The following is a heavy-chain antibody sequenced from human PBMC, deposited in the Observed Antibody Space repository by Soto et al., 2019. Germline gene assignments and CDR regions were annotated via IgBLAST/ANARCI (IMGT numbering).Heavy chain of an antibody. J-gene: IGHJ4*02. D-gene: IGHD3-22*01. CDR1: GYTFTSYA. V-gene: IGHV1-3*01. CDR3: GRVLDDYESSGDQDRIDY. CDR2: INAGNGNT. Sequence: GASVKVSCKASGYTFTSYAMHWVRQAPGQRLEWMGWINAGNGNTKYSQKFEGRVTITRDTSASTAYMELRSLRYDDTAVYYCGRVLDDYESSGDQDRIDYWGQGTLVTVSS.